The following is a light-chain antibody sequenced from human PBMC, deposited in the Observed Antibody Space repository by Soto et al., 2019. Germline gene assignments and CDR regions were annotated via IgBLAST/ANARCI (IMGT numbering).Light chain of an antibody. J-gene: IGKJ4*01. CDR2: AAS. CDR3: QQAYSKNT. Sequence: IPMTQSPTPLSASVGGRVTNAFPGNQKIRTYLNWYQQNPGKAPKLLIYAASNLHSGVPSRFSGSGSGTDFTLNISSLQPEDFATYYCQQAYSKNTFGGGTKVDIK. CDR1: QKIRTY. V-gene: IGKV1-39*01.